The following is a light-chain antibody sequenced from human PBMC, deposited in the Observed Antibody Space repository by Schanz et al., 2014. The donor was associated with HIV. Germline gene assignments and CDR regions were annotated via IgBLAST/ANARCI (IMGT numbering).Light chain of an antibody. J-gene: IGKJ4*01. Sequence: DIQMTQSPSSVSASVGDRVIITCRASQDISNWLAWYQQRPGKAPKLLIYTASNLQSGVPSRFSGSGSGTDFSLTITSLQPEDFATYYCQQSLSAPLTFGGGTKVEI. CDR2: TAS. CDR3: QQSLSAPLT. CDR1: QDISNW. V-gene: IGKV1-12*01.